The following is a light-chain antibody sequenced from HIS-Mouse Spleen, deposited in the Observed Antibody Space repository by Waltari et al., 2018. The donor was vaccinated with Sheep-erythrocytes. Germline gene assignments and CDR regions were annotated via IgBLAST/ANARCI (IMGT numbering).Light chain of an antibody. CDR2: DSP. V-gene: IGKV1-33*01. CDR1: QDRSNY. J-gene: IGKJ4*01. CDR3: QQYDNLPRP. Sequence: DIQMTQSPSSLSASVGDRVTITCQASQDRSNYLNWYQQKPGKAPKLLTYDSPNLETGVPSRFSGSGSGTDFTFTISSLQPEGIATYYCQQYDNLPRPFGGGTKGGIK.